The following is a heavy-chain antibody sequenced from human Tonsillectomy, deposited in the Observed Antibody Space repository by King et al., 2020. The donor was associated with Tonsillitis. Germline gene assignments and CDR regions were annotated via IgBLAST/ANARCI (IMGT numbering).Heavy chain of an antibody. J-gene: IGHJ4*02. Sequence: QLVQSGAEVKKPGASVKVSCKASGYTFTNYAIHWVRQAPGQNIEWMGWINAGNGNTKYPKKFQGRVTITRDTSASTAYMELSSLRSEDTAVYYCARGVDYWGQGSLVTVSS. D-gene: IGHD2-8*01. V-gene: IGHV1-3*01. CDR2: INAGNGNT. CDR1: GYTFTNYA. CDR3: ARGVDY.